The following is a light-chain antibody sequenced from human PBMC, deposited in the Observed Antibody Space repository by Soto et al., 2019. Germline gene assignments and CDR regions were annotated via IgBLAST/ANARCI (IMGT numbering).Light chain of an antibody. CDR1: RPVVRQY. V-gene: IGKV3D-20*02. CDR3: QQHSHWPPWT. J-gene: IGKJ1*01. CDR2: GTS. Sequence: EIVLTQSPDALSLSPGERVSLSCRASRPVVRQYIAWYHQKPGQAPRLLIYGTSSRATGIPDRFSGSGSGTDFTLTISNLEPEDFAVYYCQQHSHWPPWTFGQGTKVDI.